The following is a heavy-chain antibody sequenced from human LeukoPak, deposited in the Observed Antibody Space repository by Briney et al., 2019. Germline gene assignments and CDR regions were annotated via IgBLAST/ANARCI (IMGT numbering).Heavy chain of an antibody. CDR3: AKDRGSGYYSDFDY. Sequence: GGSLRLSCAASGFTFSSYWMHWVRQAPGKGLEWVSGISWNSGSIGYADSVKGRFTISRDNAKNSLYLQMNSLRAEDTALYYCAKDRGSGYYSDFDYWGQGTLVTVSS. J-gene: IGHJ4*02. CDR1: GFTFSSYW. V-gene: IGHV3-9*01. CDR2: ISWNSGSI. D-gene: IGHD3-22*01.